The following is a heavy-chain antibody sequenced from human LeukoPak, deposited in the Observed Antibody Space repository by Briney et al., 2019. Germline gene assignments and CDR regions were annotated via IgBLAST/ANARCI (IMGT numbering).Heavy chain of an antibody. CDR3: ARDQAVGPDYYYYGMDV. V-gene: IGHV1-2*04. CDR1: GYTFTGYY. J-gene: IGHJ6*02. D-gene: IGHD2-15*01. Sequence: ASVKVSCKASGYTFTGYYMHWVRQAPGQGLEWMGWINPNSGGTNYAQKFQGWVTMTRDTSISTAYMELSRLRSDDTAVYYCARDQAVGPDYYYYGMDVWSQGTTVTVSS. CDR2: INPNSGGT.